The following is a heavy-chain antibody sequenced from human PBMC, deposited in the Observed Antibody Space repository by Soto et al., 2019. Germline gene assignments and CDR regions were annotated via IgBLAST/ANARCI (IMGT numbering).Heavy chain of an antibody. V-gene: IGHV3-23*01. CDR1: GFTFSSYA. CDR2: ISGSGGST. Sequence: GGSLRLSCAASGFTFSSYAMSWVRQAPGKGLEWVSAISGSGGSTYYADSVKGRFTISRDNSKNTLYLQMNSLRAEDPAVYSCAKDISVASNWFDPWGQGTLVTVSS. J-gene: IGHJ5*02. D-gene: IGHD6-19*01. CDR3: AKDISVASNWFDP.